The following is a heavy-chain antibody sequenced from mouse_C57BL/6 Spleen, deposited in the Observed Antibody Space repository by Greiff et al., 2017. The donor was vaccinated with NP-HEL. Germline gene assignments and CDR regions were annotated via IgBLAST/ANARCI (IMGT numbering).Heavy chain of an antibody. CDR1: GYTFTSYW. V-gene: IGHV1S81*02. CDR3: ARIKKIVSTYFDY. J-gene: IGHJ2*01. Sequence: QVQLQQPGAELVKAGASVKMSCKASGYTFTSYWMHWVKQRLGQGLEWFAETNPTNGRTYYKEKFKSKATLTVDKSSSTAYMLLSGPTFEDSAVYYCARIKKIVSTYFDYWRRGTTLTVSS. D-gene: IGHD2-5*01. CDR2: TNPTNGRT.